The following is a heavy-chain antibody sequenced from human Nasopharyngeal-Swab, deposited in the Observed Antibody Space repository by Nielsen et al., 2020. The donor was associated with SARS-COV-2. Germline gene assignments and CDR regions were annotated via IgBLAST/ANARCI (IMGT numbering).Heavy chain of an antibody. CDR2: INWNGGMT. J-gene: IGHJ4*02. V-gene: IGHV3-20*03. CDR3: ARARSGTLDS. D-gene: IGHD1-7*01. Sequence: WIRQPPGKGLEWVSGINWNGGMTAYADSVKGRFTISRDNAKNSLYLQMNTLTADDTALYYCARARSGTLDSWGQGTLVTVSS.